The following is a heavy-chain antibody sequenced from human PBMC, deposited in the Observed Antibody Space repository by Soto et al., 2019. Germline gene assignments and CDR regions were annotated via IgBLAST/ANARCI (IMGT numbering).Heavy chain of an antibody. V-gene: IGHV1-69*17. CDR3: ARDTHSAGGWFDT. Sequence: QVQLVQSGAEVKKPGSSVKVSCKASGGTSRSLSITWVRQAPGQGLEWMGGITPLFGIPNYPQKFQGRITITADKSTGTAYLELSSLRSEDTAVYYCARDTHSAGGWFDTWGRGTLVTVSS. CDR1: GGTSRSLS. J-gene: IGHJ5*02. D-gene: IGHD2-15*01. CDR2: ITPLFGIP.